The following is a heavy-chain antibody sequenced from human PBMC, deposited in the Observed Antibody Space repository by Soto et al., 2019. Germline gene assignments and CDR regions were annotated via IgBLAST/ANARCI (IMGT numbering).Heavy chain of an antibody. CDR1: GYTFTSYY. CDR3: ARDLAWAEGRSATNFDY. D-gene: IGHD2-15*01. Sequence: ASVKVSCKASGYTFTSYYMHWVRQAPGQGLEWMGIINPSGGSTGYAQKFQGRVTMTRDTSTSTVYMELSSLRSEDTAVYYCARDLAWAEGRSATNFDYWGQGTLVTVSS. CDR2: INPSGGST. J-gene: IGHJ4*02. V-gene: IGHV1-46*01.